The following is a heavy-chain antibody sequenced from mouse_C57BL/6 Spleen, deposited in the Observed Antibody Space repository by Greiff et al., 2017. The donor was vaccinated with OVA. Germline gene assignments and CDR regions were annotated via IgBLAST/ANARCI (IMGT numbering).Heavy chain of an antibody. V-gene: IGHV1-82*01. J-gene: IGHJ4*01. CDR3: ARLGIYYAMDY. D-gene: IGHD4-1*01. CDR2: IYPGDGDT. CDR1: GYAFSSSW. Sequence: QVQLKESGPELVKPGASVKISCKASGYAFSSSWMNWVKQRPGKGLEWIGRIYPGDGDTNYNGKFKGKATLTADKSSSTAYMQLSSLTSEDSAVYFCARLGIYYAMDYWGQGTSVTVSS.